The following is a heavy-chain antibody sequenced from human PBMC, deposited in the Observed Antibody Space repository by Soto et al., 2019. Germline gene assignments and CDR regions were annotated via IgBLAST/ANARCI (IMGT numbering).Heavy chain of an antibody. V-gene: IGHV5-51*01. J-gene: IGHJ6*03. CDR1: GYSFTSYW. CDR2: IYPGDSDT. Sequence: PGESLKISCKGSGYSFTSYWIGWVRQMPGKGLEWMGIIYPGDSDTRYSPSFQGQVTISADKSISTAYLQWSSLKASDTAMYYCARQGYSYGPNYYYYYMDVWGKGTTVTVSS. CDR3: ARQGYSYGPNYYYYYMDV. D-gene: IGHD5-18*01.